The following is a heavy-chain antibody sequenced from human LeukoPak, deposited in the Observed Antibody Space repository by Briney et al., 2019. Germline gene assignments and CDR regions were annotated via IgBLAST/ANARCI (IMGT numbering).Heavy chain of an antibody. CDR2: ISGSGGSS. D-gene: IGHD1-26*01. V-gene: IGHV3-23*01. Sequence: GGSLRLSCAASGFTFSSYAMSWVRQAPGKGLEWVSAISGSGGSSYYADSVKGRFTISRDNSKNTLYLQMDSLRAEDTAVYYCAKDPAEGAGPSYWYFDLWGRGTLVTVSS. CDR1: GFTFSSYA. CDR3: AKDPAEGAGPSYWYFDL. J-gene: IGHJ2*01.